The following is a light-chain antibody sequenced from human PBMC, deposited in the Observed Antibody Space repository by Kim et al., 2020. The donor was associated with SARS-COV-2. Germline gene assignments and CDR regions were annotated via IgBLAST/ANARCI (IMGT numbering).Light chain of an antibody. CDR1: SANIGAGYG. J-gene: IGLJ3*02. CDR3: QSYDTSLSGSV. Sequence: RLTISCTGSSANIGAGYGVHWYQQLPGTAPKLLIYGNSNRPSGVPDRFSGSKSGTSASLAITGLQAEDEADYYCQSYDTSLSGSVFGGGTQLTVL. V-gene: IGLV1-40*01. CDR2: GNS.